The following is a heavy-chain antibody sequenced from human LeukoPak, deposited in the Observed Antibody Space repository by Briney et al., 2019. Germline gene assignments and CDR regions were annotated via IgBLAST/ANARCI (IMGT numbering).Heavy chain of an antibody. CDR1: GFTFSSYA. Sequence: PGGSLRLSCAGSGFTFSSYAMNWVRQAPGKGLEWVSVISSSGGSTYYADSVKGRFIISRDNSDNTLFLQMNSLRAEDTAIYYCAKGDGQQVVRTPFDYWGQGTLVTVSS. J-gene: IGHJ4*02. D-gene: IGHD6-13*01. CDR2: ISSSGGST. V-gene: IGHV3-23*01. CDR3: AKGDGQQVVRTPFDY.